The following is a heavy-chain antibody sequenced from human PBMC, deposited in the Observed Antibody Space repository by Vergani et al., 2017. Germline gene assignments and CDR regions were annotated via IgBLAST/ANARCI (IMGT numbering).Heavy chain of an antibody. V-gene: IGHV1-69*13. J-gene: IGHJ6*03. CDR3: ARVPLRGYSYPYYYYMDV. D-gene: IGHD5-18*01. Sequence: QVQLVQSGAEVKKPGSSVKVSCKASGGPFKNSAFSWVRQVPGQGLEWMGRIITFFGTTDYAQKFQGRFTIIADEFTKTVDMQLSNLRSEDTAVYYCARVPLRGYSYPYYYYMDVWGKGTTVTVSS. CDR1: GGPFKNSA. CDR2: IITFFGTT.